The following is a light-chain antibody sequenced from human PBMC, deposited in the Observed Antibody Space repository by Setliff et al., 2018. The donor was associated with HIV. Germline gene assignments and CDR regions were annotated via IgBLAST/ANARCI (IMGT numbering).Light chain of an antibody. CDR3: SSYAGADTFDV. J-gene: IGLJ1*01. CDR2: EVN. V-gene: IGLV2-23*02. CDR1: SSNIGTYNL. Sequence: QSVLTQPASVSASPGQSITISCGGNSSNIGTYNLVSWYQQHPDKAPQLTIFEVNKRPSGVSDRFSGSKSGNTASLTIPGLQAEDEADYYCSSYAGADTFDVFGTGTKGTVL.